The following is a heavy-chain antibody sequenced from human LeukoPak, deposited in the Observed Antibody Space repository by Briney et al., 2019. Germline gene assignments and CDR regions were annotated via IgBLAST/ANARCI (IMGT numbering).Heavy chain of an antibody. CDR1: GFTFSSYA. CDR3: ARDQDDYGDYWYFDL. Sequence: GGSLRLSCAASGFTFSSYAMSWVRQAPGKGLEWVRQAPGKGLEWVSAISGSGGSTYYADSVKGRFTISRDNAKNSLYLQMNRLRAEDTAVYYCARDQDDYGDYWYFDLWGRGTLVTVSS. V-gene: IGHV3-23*01. D-gene: IGHD4-17*01. J-gene: IGHJ2*01. CDR2: ISGSGGST.